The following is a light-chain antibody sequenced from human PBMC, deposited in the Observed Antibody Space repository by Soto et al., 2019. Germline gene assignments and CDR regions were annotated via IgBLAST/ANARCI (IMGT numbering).Light chain of an antibody. V-gene: IGLV2-8*01. CDR2: EVT. Sequence: QSALTQPPSASGSPGQSVTISCTGTSSDIGGYNFVSWYQQHPGKAPKLMIYEVTKRPSGVPDRFSGSKSGNTASLTVSGLLAEDEADYYCAAWDDSLSGPYVFGTGTKVNVL. CDR1: SSDIGGYNF. J-gene: IGLJ1*01. CDR3: AAWDDSLSGPYV.